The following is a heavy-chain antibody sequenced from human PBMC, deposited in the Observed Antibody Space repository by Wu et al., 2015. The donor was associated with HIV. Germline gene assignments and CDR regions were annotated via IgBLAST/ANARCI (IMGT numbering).Heavy chain of an antibody. Sequence: QVQLVQSGPEMKKPGASVKVSCKASGYTFTNFGHTWVRQAPGQGLEWMGWISTYNDNTNYAQKFQGRVTMTADTSTNTAYMELRSLRSDDTAVYYCARGNYDSRGYFIYWGQGTLVTVSS. V-gene: IGHV1-18*01. CDR3: ARGNYDSRGYFIY. D-gene: IGHD3-22*01. CDR2: ISTYNDNT. J-gene: IGHJ4*02. CDR1: GYTFTNFG.